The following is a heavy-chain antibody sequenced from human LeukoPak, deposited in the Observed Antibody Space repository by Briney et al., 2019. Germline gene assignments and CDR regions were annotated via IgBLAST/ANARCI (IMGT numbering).Heavy chain of an antibody. D-gene: IGHD2-15*01. J-gene: IGHJ3*01. V-gene: IGHV3-11*04. CDR3: ARDLDVVVGPAHYDALDL. Sequence: GGSLRLSCAASGFTFSDYYINWIRLVPGKGLEWVSSISSSGSAIFYADSVRGRFTISRDNAKNSLFLQMNSLRAEDTAVYYCARDLDVVVGPAHYDALDLWGQGTTVTVS. CDR2: ISSSGSAI. CDR1: GFTFSDYY.